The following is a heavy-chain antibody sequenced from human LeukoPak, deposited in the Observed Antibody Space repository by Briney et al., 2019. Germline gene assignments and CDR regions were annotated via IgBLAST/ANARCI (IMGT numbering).Heavy chain of an antibody. V-gene: IGHV3-23*01. CDR1: GFTFGSFA. J-gene: IGHJ4*02. D-gene: IGHD5-18*01. Sequence: GVSLRLSCEASGFTFGSFAMYWVRQAPGKGLDWIAGIFGSGGSPHYADSMKGRFTISRDNSKNTVYLQINSLRAEDTAVYYCGKTTAGYSSGQKPAWPVDYWGQGTLVTVSS. CDR2: IFGSGGSP. CDR3: GKTTAGYSSGQKPAWPVDY.